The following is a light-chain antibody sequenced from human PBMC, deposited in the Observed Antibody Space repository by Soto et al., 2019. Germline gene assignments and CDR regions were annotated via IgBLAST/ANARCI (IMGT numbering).Light chain of an antibody. V-gene: IGLV2-14*01. CDR1: SNDIGVFNY. CDR2: EVS. CDR3: SSYIRSSLYV. Sequence: QSVLTQPASVSGSPGQSITTSCTGTSNDIGVFNYVSWYQQHPGKAPKLIIYEVSSRPSGVSNRFSGSKSGNTASLTISGLQSEDEGDYYCSSYIRSSLYVFGIGTKVTVL. J-gene: IGLJ1*01.